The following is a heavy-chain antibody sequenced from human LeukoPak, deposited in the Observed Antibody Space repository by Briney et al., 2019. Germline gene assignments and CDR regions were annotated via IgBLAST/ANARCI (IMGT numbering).Heavy chain of an antibody. CDR3: ARTLYYYDSSGYYYDNWFDP. J-gene: IGHJ5*02. V-gene: IGHV4-34*01. D-gene: IGHD3-22*01. CDR1: GGSFSGYY. CDR2: INHSGST. Sequence: KASETLSLTCAVYGGSFSGYYWSWIRQPPGKGLEWIGEINHSGSTNYNPSLKSRVTISVDTSKNQFSLKLSSVTAADTAVYYCARTLYYYDSSGYYYDNWFDPWGQGTLVTVSS.